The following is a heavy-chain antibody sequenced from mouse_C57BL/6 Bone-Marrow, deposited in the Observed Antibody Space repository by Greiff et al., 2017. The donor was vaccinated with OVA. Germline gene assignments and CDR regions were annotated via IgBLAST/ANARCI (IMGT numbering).Heavy chain of an antibody. CDR3: AKNEGYSAWFAY. D-gene: IGHD2-3*01. J-gene: IGHJ3*01. Sequence: VQRVESGPGLVQPSQSLSITCTVSGFSLTSYGVHWVRQSPGKGLEWLGVIWRGGSTDYNAAFMSRLSITKDNSKSQVFFKMNSLQADDTAIYYCAKNEGYSAWFAYWGQGTLVTVSA. V-gene: IGHV2-5*01. CDR1: GFSLTSYG. CDR2: IWRGGST.